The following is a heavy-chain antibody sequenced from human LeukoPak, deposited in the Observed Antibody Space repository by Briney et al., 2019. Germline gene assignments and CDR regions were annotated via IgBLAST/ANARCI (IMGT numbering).Heavy chain of an antibody. D-gene: IGHD6-6*01. CDR2: IYYSGST. V-gene: IGHV4-39*01. CDR3: ATSSIAARPGAFDY. CDR1: GGSISSSGYY. J-gene: IGHJ4*02. Sequence: PSETLPLTCTVSGGSISSSGYYWGWIRQPPGKGLEWIGSIYYSGSTYYNPSLKSRVTISVDTSKNQFSLKLSSVTAADTAVYYCATSSIAARPGAFDYWGQGTLVTVSS.